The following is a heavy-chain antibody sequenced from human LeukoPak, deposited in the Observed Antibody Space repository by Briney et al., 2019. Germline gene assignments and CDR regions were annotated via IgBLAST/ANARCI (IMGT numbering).Heavy chain of an antibody. D-gene: IGHD4-17*01. V-gene: IGHV3-7*01. CDR1: GFTFSSYW. Sequence: GGSLRLSCVGSGFTFSSYWMSWVRQAPGKGLEWVANINQDGSEKYDVDSAKGRFTISRDNSKNTLYLQMNSLRAEDTAVYYCAKLTYGDYPFDYWGQGTLVTVSS. CDR3: AKLTYGDYPFDY. CDR2: INQDGSEK. J-gene: IGHJ4*02.